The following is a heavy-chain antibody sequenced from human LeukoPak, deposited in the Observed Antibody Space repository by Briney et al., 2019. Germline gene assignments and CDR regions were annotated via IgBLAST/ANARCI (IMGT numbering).Heavy chain of an antibody. D-gene: IGHD5-24*01. J-gene: IGHJ4*02. CDR3: AGMATSTHPFDY. CDR1: GFTFSSYS. V-gene: IGHV3-21*01. CDR2: ISSSSSYI. Sequence: GGSLRLSCAASGFTFSSYSMNWVRQAPGKGLEWVSSISSSSSYIYYADSVKGRFTISRDNAKNSLYLQMNSLRAEDTAVYYCAGMATSTHPFDYWGQGTLVTVSS.